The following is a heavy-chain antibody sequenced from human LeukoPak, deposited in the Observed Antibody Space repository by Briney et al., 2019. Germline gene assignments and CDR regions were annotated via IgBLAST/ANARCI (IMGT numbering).Heavy chain of an antibody. D-gene: IGHD2-15*01. CDR3: ARDSRYCSGGSCYPNWFDH. CDR1: GYTFTSYG. Sequence: ASVEVSCKASGYTFTSYGISWGRQAPGQGLEWMGWISAYNGNTNYAQKLQGRVTMTTDTSTSTAYMELRSLRSDDTAVYYCARDSRYCSGGSCYPNWFDHWGQGTLVTVSS. J-gene: IGHJ5*02. CDR2: ISAYNGNT. V-gene: IGHV1-18*04.